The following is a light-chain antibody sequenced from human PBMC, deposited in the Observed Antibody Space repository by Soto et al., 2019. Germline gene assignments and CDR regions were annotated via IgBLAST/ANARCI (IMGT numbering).Light chain of an antibody. CDR1: QRVSSY. J-gene: IGKJ4*01. CDR3: QQRSNWPLT. Sequence: EIVLTQSPATLSLSPVERATLSCRASQRVSSYLAWYQQKPGQAPRLLIYDASNSATGIPARFSGSGSGTDFTLTISSLEPEDFAVYYCQQRSNWPLTFGGGTKVEIK. CDR2: DAS. V-gene: IGKV3-11*01.